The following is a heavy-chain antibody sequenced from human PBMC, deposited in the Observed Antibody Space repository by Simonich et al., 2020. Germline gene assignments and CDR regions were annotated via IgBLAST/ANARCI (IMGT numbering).Heavy chain of an antibody. D-gene: IGHD2-15*01. CDR3: ARIANPGKDLNWFDP. J-gene: IGHJ5*02. Sequence: QVQLVQSGAEVKKPGASVKVSCKASGYTFTGYYMHWVRQAPGQGLEWRGWINPNIGGTNYAQKFQGRVTMTRDTSISTAYMELSRLRSDDTAVYYCARIANPGKDLNWFDPWGQGTLVTVSS. CDR1: GYTFTGYY. CDR2: INPNIGGT. V-gene: IGHV1-2*02.